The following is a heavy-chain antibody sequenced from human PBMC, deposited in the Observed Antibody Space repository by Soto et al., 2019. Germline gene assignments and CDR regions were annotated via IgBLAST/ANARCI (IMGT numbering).Heavy chain of an antibody. CDR1: CGSISSCDYY. Sequence: SETLSLTCTVSCGSISSCDYYWSWIRQPPGKGLEWIGYIYYSGSTYYNPSLKSRVTISVDTSKNQFSLKLSSVTAADTAVYYCARGGDGYPFDYWGQGTLVTVSS. CDR3: ARGGDGYPFDY. D-gene: IGHD5-12*01. CDR2: IYYSGST. V-gene: IGHV4-30-4*01. J-gene: IGHJ4*02.